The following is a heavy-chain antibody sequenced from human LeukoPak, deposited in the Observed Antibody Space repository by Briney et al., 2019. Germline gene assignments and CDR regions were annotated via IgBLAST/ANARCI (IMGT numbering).Heavy chain of an antibody. D-gene: IGHD3-16*01. V-gene: IGHV1-69*13. CDR3: ARDHNTFGERNVGLE. CDR1: GGTFSSYA. J-gene: IGHJ4*02. CDR2: IIPIFGTA. Sequence: SVKVSCKASGGTFSSYAISWVRQAPGQGLEWMGGIIPIFGTANYAQKFQGRVTIIADESTSTAYMELSSLRSEDTAVYYCARDHNTFGERNVGLEWGQGTLVTVSS.